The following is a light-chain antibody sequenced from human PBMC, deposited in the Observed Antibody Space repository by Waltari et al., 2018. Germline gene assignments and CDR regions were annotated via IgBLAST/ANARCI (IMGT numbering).Light chain of an antibody. CDR3: AAWDDSLRVV. CDR2: TNK. J-gene: IGLJ2*01. Sequence: QSVLTQPPSASGTPGQRVTIPCSGSRSNIGSNYDFWYQQLPGTAPNLPIYTNKQRPTGVPDRFSGSKSGTSAPLAITGLRSEDEADYYCAAWDDSLRVVFCGGTKLTVL. CDR1: RSNIGSNY. V-gene: IGLV1-47*01.